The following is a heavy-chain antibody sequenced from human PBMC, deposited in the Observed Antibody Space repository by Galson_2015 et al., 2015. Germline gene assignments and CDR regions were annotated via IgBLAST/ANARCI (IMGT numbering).Heavy chain of an antibody. CDR1: GGPVTSGSYH. Sequence: SETLSLTCSVSGGPVTSGSYHWSWIRQPPGKGLEWIGYIFYSGTTNYNPSLKSRVTISVDTSKKQFSLNLTSVTAADTAVYYCATTRLIPVARGMGYSYYGMDVWGQGTAVTVSS. V-gene: IGHV4-61*01. J-gene: IGHJ6*02. CDR2: IFYSGTT. D-gene: IGHD2-21*01. CDR3: ATTRLIPVARGMGYSYYGMDV.